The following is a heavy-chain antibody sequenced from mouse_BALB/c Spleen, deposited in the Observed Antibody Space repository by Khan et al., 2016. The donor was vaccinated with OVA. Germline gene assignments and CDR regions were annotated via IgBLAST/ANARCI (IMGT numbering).Heavy chain of an antibody. V-gene: IGHV1-26*01. D-gene: IGHD2-14*01. Sequence: EVQLQQSGPDLVKPGASVKMSCKASGYSFTGYYMNWVKQSHGKSLECIGRVNPNPGTTNYNQKFRGKAILIVDTSSSTAYMDLCSLTSEDSAVYYCARGYDFVAYWGQGTLVTVSA. J-gene: IGHJ3*01. CDR3: ARGYDFVAY. CDR1: GYSFTGYY. CDR2: VNPNPGTT.